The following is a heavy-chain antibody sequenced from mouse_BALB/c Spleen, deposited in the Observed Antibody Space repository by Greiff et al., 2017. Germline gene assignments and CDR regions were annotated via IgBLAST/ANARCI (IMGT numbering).Heavy chain of an antibody. Sequence: EVKVVESGGGLVQPGGSLKLSCAASGFTFSSYGMSWVRQTPDKRLELVATINSNGGSTYYPDSVKGRFTISRDNAKNTLYLQMSSLKSEDTAMYYCAREFYRYDDWYFDVWGAGTTVTVSS. CDR2: INSNGGST. CDR1: GFTFSSYG. V-gene: IGHV5-6-3*01. D-gene: IGHD2-14*01. CDR3: AREFYRYDDWYFDV. J-gene: IGHJ1*01.